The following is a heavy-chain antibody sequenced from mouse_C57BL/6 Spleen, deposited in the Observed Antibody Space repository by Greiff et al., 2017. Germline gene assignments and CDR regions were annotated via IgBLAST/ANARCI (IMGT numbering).Heavy chain of an antibody. CDR2: IYPRDGST. J-gene: IGHJ2*01. CDR1: GYTFTDHT. CDR3: ARGAIYYGNFFDY. D-gene: IGHD2-1*01. V-gene: IGHV1-78*01. Sequence: VQRVESDAELVKPGASVKISCKVSGYTFTDHTIHWMKQRPEQGLEWIGYIYPRDGSTKYNEKFKGKATLTADKSSSTAYMQLNSLTSEDSAVYFCARGAIYYGNFFDYWGQGTTLTVSS.